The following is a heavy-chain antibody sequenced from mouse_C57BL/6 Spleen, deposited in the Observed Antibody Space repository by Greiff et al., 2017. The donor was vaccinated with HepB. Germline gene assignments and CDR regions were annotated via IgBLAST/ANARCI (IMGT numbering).Heavy chain of an antibody. CDR2: ISSGSSTI. CDR3: ARPGGSSYYFDY. J-gene: IGHJ2*01. Sequence: DVKLVESGGGLVKPGGSLKLSCAASGFTFSDYGMHWVRQAPEKGLEWVAYISSGSSTIYYADTVKGRFTISRDNAKNTLFLQMTSLRSEDTAMYYCARPGGSSYYFDYWGQGTTLTVSS. CDR1: GFTFSDYG. D-gene: IGHD1-1*01. V-gene: IGHV5-17*01.